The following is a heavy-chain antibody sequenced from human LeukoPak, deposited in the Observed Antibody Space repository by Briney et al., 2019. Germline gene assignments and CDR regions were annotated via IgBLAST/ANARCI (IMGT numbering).Heavy chain of an antibody. J-gene: IGHJ4*01. CDR3: ARDRVGGDLTGVSLY. V-gene: IGHV1-18*01. D-gene: IGHD4-17*01. CDR2: ISAYNGNT. Sequence: GAAVKVSCKASGYPIDNFGLTWVRQAPGQGLEWMGWISAYNGNTHYAQKFRGRLTLTTETSTSTAYLELRSLKSDDTAVYYCARDRVGGDLTGVSLYWGQGTLVTVSS. CDR1: GYPIDNFG.